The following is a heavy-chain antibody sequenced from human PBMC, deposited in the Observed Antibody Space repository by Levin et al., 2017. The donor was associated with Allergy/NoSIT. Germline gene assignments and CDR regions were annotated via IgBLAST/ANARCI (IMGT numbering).Heavy chain of an antibody. V-gene: IGHV3-21*01. D-gene: IGHD6-19*01. CDR3: ARAKYSSGSNWFDP. Sequence: GGSLRLSCAASGFTFSSYSMNWVRQAPGKGLEWVSSISSSSSYIYYADSVKGRFTISRDNAKNSLYLQMNSLRAEDTAVYYCARAKYSSGSNWFDPWGQGTLVTVSS. CDR1: GFTFSSYS. J-gene: IGHJ5*02. CDR2: ISSSSSYI.